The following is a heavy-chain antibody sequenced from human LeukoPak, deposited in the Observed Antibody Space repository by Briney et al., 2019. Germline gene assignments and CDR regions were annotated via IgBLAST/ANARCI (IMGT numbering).Heavy chain of an antibody. V-gene: IGHV6-1*01. CDR2: TYYRSKWYN. CDR3: AKTAASSIAS. CDR1: GDSVSSNSAA. D-gene: IGHD2-15*01. Sequence: SQTLSLTCAISGDSVSSNSAAWNWIRQSPSRCLEWLGRTYYRSKWYNHYAVSVKSRIIINPDTSKNQSSLQLNSVTPEDTAVYYCAKTAASSIASWGQGTLVTVSS. J-gene: IGHJ5*01.